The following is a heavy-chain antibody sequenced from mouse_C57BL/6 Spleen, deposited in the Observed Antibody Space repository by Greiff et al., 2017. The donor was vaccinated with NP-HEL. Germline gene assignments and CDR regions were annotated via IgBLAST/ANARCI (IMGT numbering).Heavy chain of an antibody. D-gene: IGHD1-1*01. CDR2: ISSGGSYT. Sequence: DVKLVESGGDLVKPGGSLKLSCAASGFTFSSYGMSWVRQTPDKRLEWVATISSGGSYTYYPDSVKGRFTISRDNAKNTLYLQMSSLKSEDTAMYYCASYGSSYGDYWGQGTSVTVSS. J-gene: IGHJ4*01. CDR1: GFTFSSYG. CDR3: ASYGSSYGDY. V-gene: IGHV5-6*02.